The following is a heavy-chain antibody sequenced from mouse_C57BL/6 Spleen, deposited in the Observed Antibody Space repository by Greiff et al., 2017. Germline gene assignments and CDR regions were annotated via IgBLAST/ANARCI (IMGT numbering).Heavy chain of an antibody. CDR2: INPGSGGT. D-gene: IGHD1-1*02. J-gene: IGHJ2*01. CDR3: ARSGWVYYFDY. CDR1: GYAFTNYL. Sequence: VQGVESGAELVRPGTSVKVSCKASGYAFTNYLIEWVKQRPGQGLEWIGVINPGSGGTNYNEKFKGKATLTADKSSSTAYMQLSSLTSEDSAVYFCARSGWVYYFDYWGQGTTLTVSS. V-gene: IGHV1-54*01.